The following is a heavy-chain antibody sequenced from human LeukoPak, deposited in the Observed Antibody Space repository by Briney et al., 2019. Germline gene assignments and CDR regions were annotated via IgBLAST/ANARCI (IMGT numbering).Heavy chain of an antibody. CDR3: ATGHYRDPAG. D-gene: IGHD3-10*01. Sequence: GGSLRLSCVASGFTFSNFWMNWVRQAPGKGLEWVANIKNDGSEQNYVDYVKGRFTISRDNAKNPLYLQMNSLRVDDTAVYHCATGHYRDPAGWGQGTLVTVSS. CDR2: IKNDGSEQ. CDR1: GFTFSNFW. J-gene: IGHJ4*02. V-gene: IGHV3-7*01.